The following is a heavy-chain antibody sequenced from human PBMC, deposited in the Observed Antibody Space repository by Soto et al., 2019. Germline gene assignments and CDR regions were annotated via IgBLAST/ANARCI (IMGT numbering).Heavy chain of an antibody. D-gene: IGHD1-26*01. CDR3: AKRPGSTSHRTYSFDY. CDR2: IGSSGNT. CDR1: GFTFSSYA. J-gene: IGHJ4*02. Sequence: PGGSLRLSCAASGFTFSSYAMSWVRRAPGKGLDWVSTIGSSGNTYYVESVKCRFTVSRDNSVYMIYLQMKCLTAVDSAFYYCAKRPGSTSHRTYSFDYWGQGILVTVSS. V-gene: IGHV3-23*01.